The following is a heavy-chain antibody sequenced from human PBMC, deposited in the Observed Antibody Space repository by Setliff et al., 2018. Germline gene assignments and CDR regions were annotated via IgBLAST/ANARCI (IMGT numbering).Heavy chain of an antibody. CDR1: GGSFSGYY. Sequence: LSLTCAVYGGSFSGYYWSWIRQPPGKGLEWIGEINHSGSTNYNPSLKSRVTISVDTPKNQFSLKLSSVTAADTAVYYCARGELGNDYWGQGTLVTVSS. CDR3: ARGELGNDY. J-gene: IGHJ4*02. D-gene: IGHD7-27*01. V-gene: IGHV4-34*01. CDR2: INHSGST.